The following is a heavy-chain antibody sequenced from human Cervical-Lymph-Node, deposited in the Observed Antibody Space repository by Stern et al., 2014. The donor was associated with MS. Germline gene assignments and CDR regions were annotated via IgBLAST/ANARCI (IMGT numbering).Heavy chain of an antibody. J-gene: IGHJ4*02. D-gene: IGHD5-12*01. CDR1: GYSFTNYW. CDR2: IYPDDSDT. Sequence: VQLVQSGAEAKKPGESLKISCKASGYSFTNYWIAWVRQMPGKGQEWMGIIYPDDSDTRYSPSFQGQVTISADKSISTAYLQWSSLKASDSAMYYCARHVASGHSRHDWHFDLWGQGTLVAVSS. CDR3: ARHVASGHSRHDWHFDL. V-gene: IGHV5-51*01.